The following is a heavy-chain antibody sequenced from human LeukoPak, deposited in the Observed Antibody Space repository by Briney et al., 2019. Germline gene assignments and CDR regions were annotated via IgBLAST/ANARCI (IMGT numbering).Heavy chain of an antibody. CDR3: ARDPREPYYYYGMDV. J-gene: IGHJ6*02. CDR2: IIPIFGTA. D-gene: IGHD1-14*01. V-gene: IGHV1-69*13. Sequence: ASVKVSCKASGGTFSSYAISWVRQAPGQGLEWMGGIIPIFGTANYAQEFQGRVTITADESTSTAYMELSSLRSEDTAVYYCARDPREPYYYYGMDVWGQGTTVTVSS. CDR1: GGTFSSYA.